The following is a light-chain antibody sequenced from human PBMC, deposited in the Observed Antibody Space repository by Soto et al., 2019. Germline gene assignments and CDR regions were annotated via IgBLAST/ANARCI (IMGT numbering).Light chain of an antibody. V-gene: IGKV1-5*03. J-gene: IGKJ4*01. CDR3: QQPSNYHIT. CDR1: RNIGSW. Sequence: DIQMTQSPSTLSASVGDRVTITCRASRNIGSWLAWYQQKAGKAPNLLIYRASILETGVPSRFTGSPSGTEFTLTISSLQPDDFATYYCQQPSNYHITFGGGTQVNI. CDR2: RAS.